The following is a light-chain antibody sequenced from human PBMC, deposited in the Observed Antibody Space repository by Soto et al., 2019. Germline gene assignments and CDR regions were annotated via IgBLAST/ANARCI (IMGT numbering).Light chain of an antibody. CDR1: QSINAW. Sequence: DIQLTQSPSTLSASVGDRVTITCRASQSINAWLALYQQKPGQAPNLVIYKASTLESGVPSRFSGSGSGTEFTLTIASLQPDDFATYYCQQYNSYSPTFGQGTKVDI. J-gene: IGKJ1*01. CDR2: KAS. V-gene: IGKV1-5*03. CDR3: QQYNSYSPT.